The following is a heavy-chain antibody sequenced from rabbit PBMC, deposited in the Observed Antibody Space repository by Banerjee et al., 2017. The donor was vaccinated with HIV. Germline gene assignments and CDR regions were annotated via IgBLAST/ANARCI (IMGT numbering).Heavy chain of an antibody. CDR3: ARYYSYDYGGYAYIKL. D-gene: IGHD6-1*01. CDR2: IATGSSGST. Sequence: QSLEESGGGLVQPEGSLTLTCTASGFSFSSNYYIYWVRQAPGKGLEWIACIATGSSGSTWYASWAKGRFTISKTSSTTVTLQMTSLTAADTATYFCARYYSYDYGGYAYIKLWGQGTLVTVS. V-gene: IGHV1S40*01. CDR1: GFSFSSNYY. J-gene: IGHJ3*01.